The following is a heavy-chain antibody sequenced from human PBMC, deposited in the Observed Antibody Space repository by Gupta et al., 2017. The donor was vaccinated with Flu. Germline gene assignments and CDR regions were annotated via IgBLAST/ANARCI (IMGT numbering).Heavy chain of an antibody. V-gene: IGHV3-33*01. D-gene: IGHD2-21*02. CDR1: GFTFSSYG. CDR3: ARAPLAYCGGDCYSHFDY. J-gene: IGHJ4*02. Sequence: LVESGGGVVQPGRSLRLSCAASGFTFSSYGMHWVRQAPGKGLEWVAVIWYDGSNKYYADSVKGRVTISRDNSKNTLYLQMNNLRAEDTAVYYCARAPLAYCGGDCYSHFDYWGQGTLVTVSS. CDR2: IWYDGSNK.